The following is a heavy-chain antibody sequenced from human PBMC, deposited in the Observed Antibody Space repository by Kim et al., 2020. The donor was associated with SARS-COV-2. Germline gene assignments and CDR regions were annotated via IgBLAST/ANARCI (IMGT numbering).Heavy chain of an antibody. V-gene: IGHV3-7*04. CDR3: VRYGMDV. Sequence: GDGKYHVDAVKGRFTISRDNAKTSLDLQMNSRRAEDTAVYYCVRYGMDVWGQGTTVTVSS. J-gene: IGHJ6*02. CDR2: GDGK.